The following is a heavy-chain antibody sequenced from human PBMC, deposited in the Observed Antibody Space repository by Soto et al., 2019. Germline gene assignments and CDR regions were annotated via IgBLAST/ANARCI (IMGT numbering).Heavy chain of an antibody. CDR3: TTDDPINRS. CDR2: IKSKTNGGTT. Sequence: PGGSLRLSCAASGFTFSNAWMSWVRQAPGKGLEWVGRIKSKTNGGTTDYAAPVKGGFTISRDDSKNTLYLQLNSLRTEDTTVYYCTTDDPINRSWGQGTLVTVSS. J-gene: IGHJ5*02. CDR1: GFTFSNAW. V-gene: IGHV3-15*01.